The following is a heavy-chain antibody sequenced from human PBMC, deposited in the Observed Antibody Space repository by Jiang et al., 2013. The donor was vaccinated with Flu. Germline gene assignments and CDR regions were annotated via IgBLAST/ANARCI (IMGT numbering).Heavy chain of an antibody. CDR1: GFTVSSNY. V-gene: IGHV3-53*01. J-gene: IGHJ4*02. Sequence: LSCAASGFTVSSNYMSWVRQAPGEGLEWVAVIYSGGSTYYADSVKGRFTISRDNSKNTLYLQMNSLRAEDTAVYYCARTAESSFSVWLSGPTVFDYWGQGTLVTVSS. CDR2: IYSGGST. CDR3: ARTAESSFSVWLSGPTVFDY. D-gene: IGHD3-22*01.